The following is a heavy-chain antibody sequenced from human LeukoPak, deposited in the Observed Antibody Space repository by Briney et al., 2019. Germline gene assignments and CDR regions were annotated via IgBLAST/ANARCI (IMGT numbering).Heavy chain of an antibody. CDR2: ISPDAGGT. J-gene: IGHJ4*02. V-gene: IGHV1-2*02. CDR3: ARGMRFWWQTGAY. D-gene: IGHD2-21*01. CDR1: GFTFTAYH. Sequence: ASVKVSCKASGFTFTAYHMHWVRQAPGQGLEWMGWISPDAGGTHYVQKFQGRVTMTVDSSTSTAYMELTRLTFNDTTMYYCARGMRFWWQTGAYWGQGTLVSVSS.